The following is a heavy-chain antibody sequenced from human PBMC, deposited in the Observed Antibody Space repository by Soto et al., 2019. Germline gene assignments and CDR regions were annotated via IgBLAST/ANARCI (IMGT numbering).Heavy chain of an antibody. Sequence: QVQLVQSGAEVKKPGASVKVSCKTPGNFCSKYGISWVRQAPGQGLEWMGWINGNTGSINYAQKLRGRVTMTTDTSTGMVYMELSSLTSDDTAIYYCGRDGDQWDQRYLDYWGQGTLVSV. CDR2: INGNTGSI. J-gene: IGHJ4*02. CDR1: GNFCSKYG. CDR3: GRDGDQWDQRYLDY. D-gene: IGHD1-26*01. V-gene: IGHV1-18*01.